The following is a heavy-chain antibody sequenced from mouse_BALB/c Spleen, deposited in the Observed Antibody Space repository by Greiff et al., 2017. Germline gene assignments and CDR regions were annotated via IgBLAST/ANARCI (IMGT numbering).Heavy chain of an antibody. Sequence: DVQLVESGGGLVQPGGSRKLSCAASGFTFSSFGMHWVRQAPEKGLEWVAYISSGSSTIYYADTVKGRFTISRDNPKNTLFLQMTSLRSEDTAMYYCARWANREYAMDYWGQGTSVTVSS. CDR3: ARWANREYAMDY. J-gene: IGHJ4*01. CDR1: GFTFSSFG. D-gene: IGHD2-14*01. CDR2: ISSGSSTI. V-gene: IGHV5-17*02.